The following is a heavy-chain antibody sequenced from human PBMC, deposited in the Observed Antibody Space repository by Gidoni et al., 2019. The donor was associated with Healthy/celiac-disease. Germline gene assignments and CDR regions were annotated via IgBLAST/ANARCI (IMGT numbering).Heavy chain of an antibody. CDR2: ISWKSGSI. CDR3: AKAESYGLGGYFDY. Sequence: EVQLVESGGGLVQPGRSLRLSCAASGFTFDDYAMHWVRQAPGKGLEWVSGISWKSGSIGYADSVKGRFTISRDNAKNSLYLQMNSLRAEDTALYYCAKAESYGLGGYFDYWGQGTLVTVSS. D-gene: IGHD5-18*01. J-gene: IGHJ4*02. V-gene: IGHV3-9*01. CDR1: GFTFDDYA.